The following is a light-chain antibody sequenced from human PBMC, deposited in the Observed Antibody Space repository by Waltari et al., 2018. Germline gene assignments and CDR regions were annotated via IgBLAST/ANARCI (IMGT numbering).Light chain of an antibody. V-gene: IGLV2-23*01. CDR1: SSDVGSYNL. J-gene: IGLJ2*01. Sequence: QSALTQPASVSGSPGQSITVSCTGTSSDVGSYNLVSWYQQHPGKAPKLMIYEGSKRPSGVSNRFSGSKSGNTASRTISGLQAEDEADYYCCSYAGSSTLLFGGGTKVTVL. CDR3: CSYAGSSTLL. CDR2: EGS.